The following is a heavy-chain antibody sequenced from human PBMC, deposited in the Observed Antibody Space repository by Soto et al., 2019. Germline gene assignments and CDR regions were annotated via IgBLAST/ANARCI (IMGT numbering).Heavy chain of an antibody. V-gene: IGHV4-39*07. CDR2: IYYGGRT. Sequence: SETLSLTCTVSGVSVSTNTQYWGWIRQSPGKGLEWIGSIYYGGRTYYNPSLKSRVTISVDTSKNQFSLRLSSVTAADSAVYFCAREPYLPKARNDFWGQGTLVTVSS. J-gene: IGHJ4*02. CDR1: GVSVSTNTQY. CDR3: AREPYLPKARNDF.